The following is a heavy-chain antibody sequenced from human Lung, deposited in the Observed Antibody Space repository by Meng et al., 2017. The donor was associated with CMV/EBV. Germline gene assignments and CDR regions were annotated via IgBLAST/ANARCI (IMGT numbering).Heavy chain of an antibody. V-gene: IGHV1-2*02. CDR1: GYTFTGYY. Sequence: ASVXVSCKTFGYTFTGYYIHWVRQAPGPGLEWMGWINPNSGDTTYAQNFQGRVTMTRDTSITTAYMELSRLRSDDTAVYYCARLDDYGDTSKFDVWGQGTTVTVSS. CDR2: INPNSGDT. J-gene: IGHJ6*02. CDR3: ARLDDYGDTSKFDV. D-gene: IGHD4-17*01.